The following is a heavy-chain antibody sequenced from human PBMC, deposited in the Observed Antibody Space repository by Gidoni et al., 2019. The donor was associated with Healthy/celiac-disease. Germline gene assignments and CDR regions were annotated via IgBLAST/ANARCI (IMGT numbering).Heavy chain of an antibody. CDR1: GGSISSYY. J-gene: IGHJ3*02. CDR3: ARTVLSYAFDI. Sequence: QVQLQESGPGLVKPSETLSLTCTVSGGSISSYYWSWIRQPPGKGLEWIGYIYYSGSTNYNPSLKSRVTISVDTSKNQFSLKLSSVTAADTAVYYCARTVLSYAFDIWGQGTMVTVSS. V-gene: IGHV4-59*01. CDR2: IYYSGST. D-gene: IGHD2-8*02.